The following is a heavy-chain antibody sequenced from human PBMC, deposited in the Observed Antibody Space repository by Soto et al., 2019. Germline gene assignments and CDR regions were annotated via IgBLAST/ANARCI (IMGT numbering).Heavy chain of an antibody. CDR2: ISAYNGNT. CDR1: GYTFTSYG. J-gene: IGHJ4*02. V-gene: IGHV1-18*01. D-gene: IGHD3-9*01. CDR3: ARDRTPPEYYDILTGYSPLHY. Sequence: ASVKVSCKASGYTFTSYGISWVRQAPGQGLEWMGWISAYNGNTNYAQKLQGRVTMTTDTSTSTAYMELRSLRSDDTAVYYCARDRTPPEYYDILTGYSPLHYWGQGTLVTVSS.